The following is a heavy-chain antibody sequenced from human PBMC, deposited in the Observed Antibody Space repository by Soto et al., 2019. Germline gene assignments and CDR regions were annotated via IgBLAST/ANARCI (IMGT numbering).Heavy chain of an antibody. CDR1: GGSISSGGYS. CDR2: IYHSGST. CDR3: ARARWLQLLYFDY. J-gene: IGHJ4*02. D-gene: IGHD5-12*01. V-gene: IGHV4-30-2*01. Sequence: SETLSLTCAVSGGSISSGGYSWSWIRQPPGKGLEWIGYIYHSGSTYYNPSLKSRVTISVDRSKNQFSLKLSSVTAADTAVYYCARARWLQLLYFDYWGQGTLVTVSS.